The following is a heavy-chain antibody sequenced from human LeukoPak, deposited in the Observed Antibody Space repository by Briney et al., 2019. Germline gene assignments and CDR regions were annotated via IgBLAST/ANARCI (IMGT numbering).Heavy chain of an antibody. V-gene: IGHV3-21*01. J-gene: IGHJ3*02. Sequence: GGSLRLSCAASGFTLSSYAMNWVRQAPGKGLEWVSSISSSSSYIYYADSVKGRFTISRDNAKNSLYLQMNGLRAEDTAVYYCARDCAPEAFDIWGQGAMVTVAS. CDR1: GFTLSSYA. CDR2: ISSSSSYI. CDR3: ARDCAPEAFDI. D-gene: IGHD1-14*01.